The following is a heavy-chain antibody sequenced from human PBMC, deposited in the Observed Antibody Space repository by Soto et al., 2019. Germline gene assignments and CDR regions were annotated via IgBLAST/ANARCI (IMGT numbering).Heavy chain of an antibody. CDR1: GGTFSSYA. V-gene: IGHV1-69*01. D-gene: IGHD1-1*01. CDR2: IIPIFGTA. CDR3: ATAYNWNDWFHY. J-gene: IGHJ4*02. Sequence: QVPLVQSGAEVKKPGSSVKVSCKASGGTFSSYAISWVRQAPGQGLEWMGGIIPIFGTANYAQKFQGRVTITADESTSTAYMELSSRRSEDTAVYYCATAYNWNDWFHYWGQGTLVTVSS.